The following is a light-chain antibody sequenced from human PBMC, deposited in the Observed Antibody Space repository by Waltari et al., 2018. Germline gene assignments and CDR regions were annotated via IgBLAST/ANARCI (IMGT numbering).Light chain of an antibody. J-gene: IGLJ3*02. V-gene: IGLV4-69*01. CDR1: SGHSSNI. CDR2: VNSDGSH. CDR3: ETGGHGTWV. Sequence: QLVLTQSPSASASLGASVKLTCTLSSGHSSNIIAWLQQQPGKGPRYLMKVNSDGSHRKGDKIPDRFSGSSSGAERYLTISSLQSEDEADYYCETGGHGTWVFGGGTKLTVL.